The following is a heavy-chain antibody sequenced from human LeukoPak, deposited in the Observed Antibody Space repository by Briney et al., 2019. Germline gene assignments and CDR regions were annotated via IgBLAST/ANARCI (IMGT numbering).Heavy chain of an antibody. D-gene: IGHD1-26*01. CDR3: ARGLVLATNDAFDI. CDR1: GGSIRSYF. Sequence: SETLSLTCTVSGGSIRSYFWSWLRQPPGKGLEWIGYIWDTEITDYNPSLKSRVTISLDTSKNHFSLKLRSVTAADTALYFCARGLVLATNDAFDIWGQGTLVTVSS. CDR2: IWDTEIT. J-gene: IGHJ3*02. V-gene: IGHV4-59*01.